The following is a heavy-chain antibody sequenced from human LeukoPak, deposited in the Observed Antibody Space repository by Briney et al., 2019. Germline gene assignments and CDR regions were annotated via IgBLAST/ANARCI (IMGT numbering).Heavy chain of an antibody. CDR3: ARRFEGFVRFDY. J-gene: IGHJ4*02. D-gene: IGHD2-21*01. Sequence: KPSETLSLTCAVSGYSISSGYCWGWTRQPPGKGLEWIGSIYHSGSTYYNPSLKSRVTIPVDTSKNQFSLKLSSVTAADTAVYYCARRFEGFVRFDYWGQGTLVTVSS. V-gene: IGHV4-38-2*01. CDR2: IYHSGST. CDR1: GYSISSGYC.